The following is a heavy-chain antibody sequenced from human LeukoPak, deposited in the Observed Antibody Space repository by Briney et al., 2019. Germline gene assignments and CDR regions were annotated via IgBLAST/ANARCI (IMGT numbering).Heavy chain of an antibody. J-gene: IGHJ6*02. V-gene: IGHV4-59*08. CDR3: ARHKARSLDYYGSGGISYYYYGMDV. Sequence: SETLSLTCTVSGGSISSYYWSWIRQPPGKGLEWIGYIYYSGSTNYNPSLKSRVTISVDTSKNQFSLKLSSVTAADTAVYYCARHKARSLDYYGSGGISYYYYGMDVWGQGTTVTVSS. CDR2: IYYSGST. D-gene: IGHD3-10*01. CDR1: GGSISSYY.